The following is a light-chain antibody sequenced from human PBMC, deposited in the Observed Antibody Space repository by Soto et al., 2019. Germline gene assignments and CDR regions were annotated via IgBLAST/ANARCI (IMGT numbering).Light chain of an antibody. J-gene: IGLJ3*02. CDR1: SSNIGAGYD. V-gene: IGLV1-40*01. CDR2: GNS. CDR3: QSYDSSLSGSV. Sequence: QSVLTQPPSVSGAPGQRVTISFTGSSSNIGAGYDVPWYQQLPGTAPKLLIYGNSNRPSGVPDRFSGSKSGTSASLAITGLQAEDEADYYCQSYDSSLSGSVFGGGTKVTVL.